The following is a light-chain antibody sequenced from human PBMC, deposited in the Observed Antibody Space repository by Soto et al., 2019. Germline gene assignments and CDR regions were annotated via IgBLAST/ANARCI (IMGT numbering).Light chain of an antibody. J-gene: IGLJ1*01. CDR3: SSYAGSSNV. CDR1: SSDIGTYNL. Sequence: QSVLTQPASVSWSPGQSITISCTVTSSDIGTYNLVSWYQHYPGKAPKLMIYEGIKRPSGVPDRFSGSKSGNTASLTVSGLQAEDEADYYCSSYAGSSNVFGTGTKVTVL. V-gene: IGLV2-14*02. CDR2: EGI.